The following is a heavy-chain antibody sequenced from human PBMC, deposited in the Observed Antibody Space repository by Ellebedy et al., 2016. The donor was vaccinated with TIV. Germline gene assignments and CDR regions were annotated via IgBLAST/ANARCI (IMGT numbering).Heavy chain of an antibody. CDR1: GFTFSSYW. CDR3: ARDGEMASTGVVY. D-gene: IGHD5-24*01. CDR2: INSDGGST. Sequence: GESLKISCAASGFTFSSYWMNWVRQAPGKGLVWVSRINSDGGSTSYADSVKGRFTISRDNAKNTLYLQMNSLRAEDTAVYYCARDGEMASTGVVYWGQGTLVTVSS. V-gene: IGHV3-74*01. J-gene: IGHJ4*02.